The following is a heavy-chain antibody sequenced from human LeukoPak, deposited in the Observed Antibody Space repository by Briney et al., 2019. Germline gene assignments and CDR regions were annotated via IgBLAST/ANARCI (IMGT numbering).Heavy chain of an antibody. Sequence: SETLSLTCTVSGGSVSSGSYYWSWIRQPPGTGLEWIGYIYYSGSTNYNPSLKSRVTISVDTSKNQFSLKLSSVTAADTAVYYCASTSMRGDYYFDYWGQGTLVTVSS. CDR3: ASTSMRGDYYFDY. CDR2: IYYSGST. J-gene: IGHJ4*02. D-gene: IGHD3-16*01. V-gene: IGHV4-61*01. CDR1: GGSVSSGSYY.